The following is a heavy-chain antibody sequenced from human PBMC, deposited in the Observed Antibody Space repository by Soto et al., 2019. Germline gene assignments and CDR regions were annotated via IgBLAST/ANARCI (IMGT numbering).Heavy chain of an antibody. J-gene: IGHJ4*02. CDR3: AEKCYFDF. CDR2: ISGSGAGT. Sequence: LRLSCAASGFTFSSYAMSWVRQAPGKGLEWVSTISGSGAGTYYAGSVKGRFTISRDNSKNTLCLQMNSLRAEDTALYYWAEKCYFDFWGQGTVVTVSS. CDR1: GFTFSSYA. V-gene: IGHV3-23*01.